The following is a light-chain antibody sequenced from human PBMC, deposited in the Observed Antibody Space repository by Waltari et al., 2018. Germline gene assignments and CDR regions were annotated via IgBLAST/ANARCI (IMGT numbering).Light chain of an antibody. CDR1: SVHSNNI. CDR3: QTGGHGTWV. V-gene: IGLV4-69*01. J-gene: IGLJ3*02. Sequence: QLVLTQSPSVSASLGASIQLTSPLSSVHSNNIISCLQQQQPGRGPRYLMKVNSDGSHSRGDGIPDRFSGSSSGAERYLTISSLQSEDEADYYCQTGGHGTWVFGGGTKLTVL. CDR2: VNSDGSH.